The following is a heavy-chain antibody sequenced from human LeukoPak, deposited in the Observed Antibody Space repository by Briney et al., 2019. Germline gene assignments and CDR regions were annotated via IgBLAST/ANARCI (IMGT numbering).Heavy chain of an antibody. D-gene: IGHD6-13*01. CDR3: AKGGSGSSWYLDY. CDR2: ISYDGSNK. CDR1: GFTFSSYG. Sequence: GGSLRLSCAASGFTFSSYGMHWVRQAPGEGLGWVAVISYDGSNKYYADSVEGRFTISRDNSKNTLYLQMNSLRAEDTAVYYCAKGGSGSSWYLDYWGQGTLVTVSS. V-gene: IGHV3-30*18. J-gene: IGHJ4*02.